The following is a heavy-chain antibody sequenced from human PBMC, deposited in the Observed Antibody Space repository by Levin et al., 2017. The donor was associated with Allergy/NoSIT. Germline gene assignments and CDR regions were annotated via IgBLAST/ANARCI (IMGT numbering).Heavy chain of an antibody. V-gene: IGHV3-53*01. J-gene: IGHJ2*01. Sequence: PGGSLRLSCAASGFTVSSNYMSWVRQAPGKGLEWVSVIYSGGSTYYADSVKGRFTISRDNSKNTLYLQMNSLRAEDTAVYYCARAKLEGRAAAGTRYFDLWGRGTLVTVSS. D-gene: IGHD6-13*01. CDR2: IYSGGST. CDR3: ARAKLEGRAAAGTRYFDL. CDR1: GFTVSSNY.